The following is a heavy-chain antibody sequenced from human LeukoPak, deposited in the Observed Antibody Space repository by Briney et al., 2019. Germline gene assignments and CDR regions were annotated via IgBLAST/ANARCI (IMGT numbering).Heavy chain of an antibody. CDR3: AREDIVVVPAATHDDYYYYYGMDV. CDR2: ISSSSSTI. Sequence: GGSLRLSCAASGFTFSSYAMSWVRQAPGKGLEWVSYISSSSSTIYYADSVKGRFTISRDNAKNSLYLQMNSLRAEDTAVYYCAREDIVVVPAATHDDYYYYYGMDVWGQGTTVTVSS. J-gene: IGHJ6*02. CDR1: GFTFSSYA. D-gene: IGHD2-2*01. V-gene: IGHV3-48*01.